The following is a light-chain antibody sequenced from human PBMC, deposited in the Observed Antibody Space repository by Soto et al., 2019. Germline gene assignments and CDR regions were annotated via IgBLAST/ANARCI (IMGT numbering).Light chain of an antibody. J-gene: IGKJ5*01. CDR1: QSVSSSY. Sequence: EIVLTQSPGTLSLSPGERATLSFRASQSVSSSYLAWYQQKPGQAPRLLIYGASSRATGIPDRFSGSGSGTDFTLTISRLEPEDFAVYYCQQYGSSPFGQGTRLEI. CDR3: QQYGSSP. V-gene: IGKV3-20*01. CDR2: GAS.